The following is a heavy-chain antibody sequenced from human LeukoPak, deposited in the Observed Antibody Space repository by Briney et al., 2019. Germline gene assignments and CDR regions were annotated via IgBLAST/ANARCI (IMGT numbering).Heavy chain of an antibody. CDR3: AKDQKRGYSYGYLFYYYYMDV. Sequence: GGSLRLSCAASGFTFSSYEMNWVRQAPGKGLEWVSYIGSSDSTTHYADSVKGRFSISRDNSKNTLYLQMNSLRAEDTAVYYCAKDQKRGYSYGYLFYYYYMDVWGKGTTVTISS. J-gene: IGHJ6*03. V-gene: IGHV3-48*03. D-gene: IGHD5-18*01. CDR1: GFTFSSYE. CDR2: IGSSDSTT.